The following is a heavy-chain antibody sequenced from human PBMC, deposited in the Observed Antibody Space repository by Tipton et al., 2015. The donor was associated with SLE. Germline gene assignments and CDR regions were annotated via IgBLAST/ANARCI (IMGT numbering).Heavy chain of an antibody. CDR1: GGTFSSYA. CDR2: IIPIFGTA. D-gene: IGHD6-13*01. Sequence: QLVQSGAEVKKPGSSVKVSCKASGGTFSSYAISWVRQAPGQGLEWMGGIIPIFGTANYAQKFQGRVTITTDESTSTAYMELSSLRAEDTAVYYCARGVGKQQLVGWGFDFWGQGTLVTVSS. CDR3: ARGVGKQQLVGWGFDF. J-gene: IGHJ4*02. V-gene: IGHV1-69*05.